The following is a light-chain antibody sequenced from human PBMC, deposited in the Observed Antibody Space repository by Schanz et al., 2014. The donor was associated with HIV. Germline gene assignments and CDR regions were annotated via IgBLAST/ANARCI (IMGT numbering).Light chain of an antibody. CDR1: SGDGGRYDY. CDR2: DVT. Sequence: QSALTQPASVSGSLGQSITISCTGTSGDGGRYDYLPWYQQHPGQAPQLLIYDVTYRPSGISNRFSGSKSGYTASLTISGLQADDEADYYCSSYTTSSTLVFGGGTKLTVL. CDR3: SSYTTSSTLV. V-gene: IGLV2-14*03. J-gene: IGLJ2*01.